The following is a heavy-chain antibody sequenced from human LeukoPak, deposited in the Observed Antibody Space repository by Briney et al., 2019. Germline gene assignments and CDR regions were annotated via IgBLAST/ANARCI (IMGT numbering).Heavy chain of an antibody. CDR1: GFTFSDYR. CDR2: ISSSRSYI. J-gene: IGHJ4*02. V-gene: IGHV3-21*01. D-gene: IGHD3-22*01. CDR3: ARDQQGYYDSSGQLDY. Sequence: PGGSLRLSCAASGFTFSDYRMDWVRQAPGKGLEWVSSISSSRSYIHYADSGRFIISRDNAKNLLYLQINSLRAEDTAVYYCARDQQGYYDSSGQLDYWGQGTLVTVSS.